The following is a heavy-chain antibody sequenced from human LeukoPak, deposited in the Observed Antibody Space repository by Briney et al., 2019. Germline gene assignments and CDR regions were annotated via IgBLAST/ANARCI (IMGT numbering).Heavy chain of an antibody. CDR3: ARDQLVLGYCSSTSCFDAFDI. Sequence: ASVKVSCKASGYAFSNYGISWVRQAPGQGLEWMGWISAYNGNTNYAQKLQGRVTMTTDTSTSTAYMELRSLRSDDTAVYYCARDQLVLGYCSSTSCFDAFDIWGQGTMVTVSS. V-gene: IGHV1-18*01. D-gene: IGHD2-2*01. J-gene: IGHJ3*02. CDR2: ISAYNGNT. CDR1: GYAFSNYG.